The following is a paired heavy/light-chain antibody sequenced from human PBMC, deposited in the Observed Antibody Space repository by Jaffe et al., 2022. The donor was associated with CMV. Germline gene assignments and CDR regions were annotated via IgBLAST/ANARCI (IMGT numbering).Light chain of an antibody. Sequence: DIQMTQSPSSLSASVGARVTITCRASQSISSYVNWYQQKPGKPPNLLIYAASSFQSGVPSRFSGSGSGTDFTLTISSLQPEDFATYYCQQSYTTPLTFGGGTKVEVK. J-gene: IGKJ4*01. CDR1: QSISSY. CDR2: AAS. V-gene: IGKV1-39*01. CDR3: QQSYTTPLT.
Heavy chain of an antibody. CDR3: ARGARDRRSWYYFDF. J-gene: IGHJ4*02. V-gene: IGHV4-59*01. Sequence: QVQLQESGPGLVKPSETLSLTCSVSGGSISDYYWSWIRQPPGKGLEWIGYIYYTGTFNINPSLNSRVTISVDTSKNQFSLRLASVTAADTAVYYCARGARDRRSWYYFDFWGQGTLVSVSS. CDR2: IYYTGTF. D-gene: IGHD6-13*01. CDR1: GGSISDYY.